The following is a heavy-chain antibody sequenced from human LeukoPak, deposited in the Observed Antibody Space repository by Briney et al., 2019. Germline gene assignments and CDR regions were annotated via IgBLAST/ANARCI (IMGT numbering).Heavy chain of an antibody. D-gene: IGHD7-27*01. Sequence: SQTLSLTCTVSGGSISSGGYYWSWIRQPPGKGLEWIGYIYHSGSTYYNPSLKSRVTISVDRSKNQFSLKLSSVTAADTAVYYCARVGNWGSDYWGQGTLVTVSS. V-gene: IGHV4-30-2*01. CDR2: IYHSGST. J-gene: IGHJ4*02. CDR3: ARVGNWGSDY. CDR1: GGSISSGGYY.